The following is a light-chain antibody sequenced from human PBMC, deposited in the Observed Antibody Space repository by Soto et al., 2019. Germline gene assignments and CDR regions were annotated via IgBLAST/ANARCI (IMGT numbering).Light chain of an antibody. CDR1: QSITSY. J-gene: IGKJ2*02. CDR2: SAS. Sequence: DIQLTQSASSLSASVGDRVTFTCRASQSITSYLNWCQQKPGKAPKFLIYSASTLQCGVPSRFRGSGPGTDFSLSISSLQPEDFASYCCQQSLGTFGQGTKLEIK. V-gene: IGKV1-39*01. CDR3: QQSLGT.